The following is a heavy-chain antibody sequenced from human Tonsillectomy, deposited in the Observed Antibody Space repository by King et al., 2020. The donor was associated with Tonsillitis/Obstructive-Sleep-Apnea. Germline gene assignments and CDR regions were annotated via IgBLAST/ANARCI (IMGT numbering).Heavy chain of an antibody. V-gene: IGHV1-18*01. D-gene: IGHD1-7*01. J-gene: IGHJ4*02. CDR2: ISAYNGNT. CDR1: GYTFTSYG. Sequence: QLVQSGAEVKKPGASVKVSCKASGYTFTSYGISWVRQAPGQGLEWMGWISAYNGNTNYAQKLQGRVTMTTDTSTSTAYMELRSLRSDDTAVYYCAREKPPALELHRLDFDDWGQGTLVTVSS. CDR3: AREKPPALELHRLDFDD.